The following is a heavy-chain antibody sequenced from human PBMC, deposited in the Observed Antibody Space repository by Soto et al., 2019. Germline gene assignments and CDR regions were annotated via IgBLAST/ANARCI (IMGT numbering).Heavy chain of an antibody. CDR3: ALQGASSVWDGVWFDH. V-gene: IGHV4-39*01. D-gene: IGHD3-22*01. J-gene: IGHJ5*02. CDR1: GGSIVSPTDH. Sequence: QLQLQESGPGLVKPSETLSLTCTVSGGSIVSPTDHWGWIRQPPGKGLEWIATIHHSGNTYYNPSLRSRVNIFMDTSKNPFSLKFRSVTAADTSVFYCALQGASSVWDGVWFDHWGQGMLVTVSS. CDR2: IHHSGNT.